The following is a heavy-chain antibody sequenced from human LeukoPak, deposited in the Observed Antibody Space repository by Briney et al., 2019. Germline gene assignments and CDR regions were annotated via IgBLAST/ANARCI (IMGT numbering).Heavy chain of an antibody. Sequence: SETLSLTCAVYGGSVTGFSWSWIRQSPVKGLESIGEINHSGGTNYAPSLQSRVTLSLDTSKNQFSLTLTSVTAADTAVYYCVRGRNVKWVPGVGGNPRASRYYYYMDVWGKGTTVTVSS. CDR2: INHSGGT. D-gene: IGHD4-23*01. CDR3: VRGRNVKWVPGVGGNPRASRYYYYMDV. V-gene: IGHV4-34*01. J-gene: IGHJ6*03. CDR1: GGSVTGFS.